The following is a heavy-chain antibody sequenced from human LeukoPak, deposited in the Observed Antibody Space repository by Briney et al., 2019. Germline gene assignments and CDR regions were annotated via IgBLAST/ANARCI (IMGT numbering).Heavy chain of an antibody. J-gene: IGHJ4*02. CDR3: ASSYLYGGNSDY. V-gene: IGHV1-46*01. Sequence: ASVKISCKTSGYIFTDYYIHWVRQAPGQGLEWMGVLNSSGGSTTYAQKFQGRITMTRDASTSTVYMELRSLRSEDTAVYYCASSYLYGGNSDYWGQGTLVTVSS. D-gene: IGHD4-23*01. CDR2: LNSSGGST. CDR1: GYIFTDYY.